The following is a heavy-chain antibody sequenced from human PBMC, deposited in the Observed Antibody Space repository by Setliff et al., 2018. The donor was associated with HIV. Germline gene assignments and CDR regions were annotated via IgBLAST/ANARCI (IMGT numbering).Heavy chain of an antibody. CDR1: GYTFTSYY. CDR3: ARDQTGVAAAAFGGGSAWNSWFDA. J-gene: IGHJ5*02. Sequence: GASVKVSCKASGYTFTSYYMHWVRQAPGQGLEWMGLIHPSTGNTYYTQKFQGRVTWTRDTSTSTVYMELSSLRSEDTAVYYCARDQTGVAAAAFGGGSAWNSWFDAWGQGTRVTVSS. D-gene: IGHD6-13*01. V-gene: IGHV1-46*01. CDR2: IHPSTGNT.